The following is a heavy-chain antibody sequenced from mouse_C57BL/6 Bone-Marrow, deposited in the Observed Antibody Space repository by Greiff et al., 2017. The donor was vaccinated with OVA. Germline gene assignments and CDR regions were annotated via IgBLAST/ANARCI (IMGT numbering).Heavy chain of an antibody. J-gene: IGHJ2*01. CDR3: ASSEPVDD. CDR2: IDPASGNT. V-gene: IGHV14-3*01. CDR1: GFNFTNTY. Sequence: EVQLQQSVAELVRPGASVKMSCTASGFNFTNTYMHWVKQRPEQGLEWIGRIDPASGNTKYAQKFQGKATITADISSNTAYLQLSSLTSEDAAIYYYASSEPVDDWGQGTTLTVSS.